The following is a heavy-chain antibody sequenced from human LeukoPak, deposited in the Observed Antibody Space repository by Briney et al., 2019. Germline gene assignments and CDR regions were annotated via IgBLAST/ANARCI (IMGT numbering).Heavy chain of an antibody. D-gene: IGHD1-26*01. V-gene: IGHV4-59*08. CDR1: GVSFSSYY. CDR3: ARHAEEWELHPNDAYVI. Sequence: MSSETLCLSCTVSGVSFSSYYWSWIRQPPGKGLEWIGYIYYSGSTNYNPSLKSRVTISVDTSKNQFSLKLSSVTAADTAVYYCARHAEEWELHPNDAYVIWGQGTMVTVSS. CDR2: IYYSGST. J-gene: IGHJ3*02.